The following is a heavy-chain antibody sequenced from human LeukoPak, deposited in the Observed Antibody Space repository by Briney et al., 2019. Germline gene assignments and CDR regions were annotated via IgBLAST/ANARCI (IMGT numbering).Heavy chain of an antibody. V-gene: IGHV3-9*01. CDR1: GFTFDDYA. J-gene: IGHJ1*01. CDR2: ISWNSGSI. D-gene: IGHD5-12*01. CDR3: AKGKDGYNHGFQH. Sequence: GRSLRLSCAASGFTFDDYAMHWVRQAPGKGLEWVSGISWNSGSIGYVDSVKGRFTISRDNAKNSLYMQMNSLRAEDTALYYCAKGKDGYNHGFQHWGQGTLVTVSS.